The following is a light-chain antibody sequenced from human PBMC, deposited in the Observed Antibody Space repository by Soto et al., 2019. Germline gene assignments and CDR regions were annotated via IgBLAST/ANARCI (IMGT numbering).Light chain of an antibody. Sequence: QSVLTQPPSASGTPGQRVTISCSGSSSNIGSNYVYWYQQLPGTAPKLLISRNNQRPSGVPDRVSGSKSGTSASLAISGLRCEDEAHYYCAAWDDSLSVVVFGGGTKVTVL. CDR2: RNN. J-gene: IGLJ2*01. V-gene: IGLV1-47*01. CDR1: SSNIGSNY. CDR3: AAWDDSLSVVV.